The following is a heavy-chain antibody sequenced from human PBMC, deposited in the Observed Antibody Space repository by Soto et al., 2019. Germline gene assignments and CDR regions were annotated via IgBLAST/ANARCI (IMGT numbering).Heavy chain of an antibody. D-gene: IGHD2-8*02. Sequence: SETLSLTCTGPGGSISNHYWSWIRQPPGKGPEWIGYVYHSGTTNYNPSLESRVTISVDTSKNQFSLKLTSVTAADTAVYYCARDKITGLFDYWGQGTLVTVSS. V-gene: IGHV4-59*11. CDR2: VYHSGTT. CDR3: ARDKITGLFDY. CDR1: GGSISNHY. J-gene: IGHJ4*02.